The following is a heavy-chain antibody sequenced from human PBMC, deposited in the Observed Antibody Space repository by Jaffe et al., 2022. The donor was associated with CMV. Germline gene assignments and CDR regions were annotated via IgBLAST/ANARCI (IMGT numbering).Heavy chain of an antibody. CDR2: IYYSGST. CDR1: GGSISSYY. CDR3: AREFGYCTNGVCYGGMDV. Sequence: QVQLQESGPGLVKPSETLSLTCTVSGGSISSYYWSWIRQPPGKGLEWIGYIYYSGSTNYNPSLKSRVTISVDTSKNQFSLKLSSVTAADTAVYYCAREFGYCTNGVCYGGMDVWGQGTTVTVSS. D-gene: IGHD2-8*01. V-gene: IGHV4-59*01. J-gene: IGHJ6*02.